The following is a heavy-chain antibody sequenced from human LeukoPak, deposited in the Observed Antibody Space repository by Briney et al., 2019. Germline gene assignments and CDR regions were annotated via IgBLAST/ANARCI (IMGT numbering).Heavy chain of an antibody. CDR3: ARDLRRRTPSLDY. CDR2: ISSSSSYI. CDR1: GFTFSSYS. J-gene: IGHJ4*02. V-gene: IGHV3-21*05. Sequence: GGSLRLSCAASGFTFSSYSMNWVRQAPGKGLEWVSYISSSSSYIYYADSVKGRFTISRDNAKNSLYLQMNSLRAEDTAVYYCARDLRRRTPSLDYWGQGTLVTVSS.